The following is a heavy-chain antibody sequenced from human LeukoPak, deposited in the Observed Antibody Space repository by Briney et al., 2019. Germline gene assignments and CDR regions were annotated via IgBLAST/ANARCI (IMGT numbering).Heavy chain of an antibody. CDR1: GGSIGPYY. Sequence: SETLSLTCLLSGGSIGPYYWSWIRQPPGKGLEWIGEINHSGSTNYNPSLKSRVTISVDTSKNQFSLKLISVTAADTAVYFCARPYDSRGYYYFWGHGTLVTVSS. CDR2: INHSGST. V-gene: IGHV4-34*01. CDR3: ARPYDSRGYYYF. D-gene: IGHD3-22*01. J-gene: IGHJ4*01.